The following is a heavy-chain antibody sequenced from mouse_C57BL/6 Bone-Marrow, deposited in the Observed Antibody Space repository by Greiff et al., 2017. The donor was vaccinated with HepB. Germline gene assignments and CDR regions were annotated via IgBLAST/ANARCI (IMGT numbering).Heavy chain of an antibody. CDR2: ISNGGGST. Sequence: EVQGVESGGGLVQPGGSLKLSCAASGFTFSDYYMYWVRQTPEKRLEWVAYISNGGGSTYYPDTVKGRFTISRDNAKNTLYLQMSRLKSEDTAMYYCARWGTPYAMDYWGQGTSVTVSS. CDR3: ARWGTPYAMDY. D-gene: IGHD2-14*01. CDR1: GFTFSDYY. J-gene: IGHJ4*01. V-gene: IGHV5-12*01.